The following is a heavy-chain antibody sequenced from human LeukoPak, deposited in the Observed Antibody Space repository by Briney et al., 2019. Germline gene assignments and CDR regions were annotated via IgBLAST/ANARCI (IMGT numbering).Heavy chain of an antibody. CDR2: IIPIFGTA. J-gene: IGHJ6*02. D-gene: IGHD3-10*01. CDR3: ARDETAPGYYYGMDV. CDR1: GGTFSSYA. V-gene: IGHV1-69*13. Sequence: GASVKASCKASGGTFSSYAISWVRQAPGQGLEWMGGIIPIFGTANYAQKFQGRVTITADESTSTAYMELSSLRSEDTAVYYCARDETAPGYYYGMDVWGQGTTVTVSS.